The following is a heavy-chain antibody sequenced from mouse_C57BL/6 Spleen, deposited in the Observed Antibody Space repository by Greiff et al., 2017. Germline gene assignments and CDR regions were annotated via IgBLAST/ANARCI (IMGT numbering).Heavy chain of an antibody. CDR1: GYAFSSYW. V-gene: IGHV1-80*01. D-gene: IGHD1-1*01. CDR2: IYPGDGDT. CDR3: AGETTVVRGFDY. Sequence: QVQLQQSGAELVKPGASVKISCKASGYAFSSYWMNWVKQRPGKGLEWIGQIYPGDGDTNYNGKFKGKDTLTADKSSSTAYMQLSSLTSEDSAVYFCAGETTVVRGFDYWGQGTTLTVSS. J-gene: IGHJ2*01.